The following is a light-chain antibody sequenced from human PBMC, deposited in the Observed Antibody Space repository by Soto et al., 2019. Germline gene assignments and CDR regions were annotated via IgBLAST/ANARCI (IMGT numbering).Light chain of an antibody. V-gene: IGKV1-9*01. J-gene: IGKJ4*01. CDR2: AAS. CDR3: QQLNSYPFLT. Sequence: DVQLTQSPSFLSASVGDRVTITCRASQGISSYLAWYQQKPGKAPKLLIYAASTLQSEVPSRFSGSGSGTEFTLTINSLQPEDFATYYCQQLNSYPFLTFGGGTKVEIK. CDR1: QGISSY.